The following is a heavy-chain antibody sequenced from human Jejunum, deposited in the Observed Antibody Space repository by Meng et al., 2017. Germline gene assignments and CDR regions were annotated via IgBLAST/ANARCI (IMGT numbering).Heavy chain of an antibody. V-gene: IGHV1-2*02. J-gene: IGHJ3*02. CDR2: INPDSGGT. Sequence: SVKVSCKSSGYTFSDYYIHWVRQAPGQGLEWMGWINPDSGGTKYAQRFQGRVTMTRDTSTSTAYMELNSLRSDDTAVFYCARPAARDYVIWGQGTLVTVSS. CDR3: ARPAARDYVI. D-gene: IGHD3-16*01. CDR1: GYTFSDYY.